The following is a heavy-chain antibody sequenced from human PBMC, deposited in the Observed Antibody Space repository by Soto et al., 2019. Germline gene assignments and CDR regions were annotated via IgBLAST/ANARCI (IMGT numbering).Heavy chain of an antibody. D-gene: IGHD6-13*01. CDR2: IYYSGST. V-gene: IGHV4-39*01. CDR3: ARHARGIAAAGLDY. Sequence: SETLSLTCTVSGGSITSSSYYWGWIRQPPGKGLEWIGSIYYSGSTYYNPSLKSRVTISVDTSKNQFSLKLSSVTAADTAMYYCARHARGIAAAGLDYWGLGTLVTVSS. CDR1: GGSITSSSYY. J-gene: IGHJ4*02.